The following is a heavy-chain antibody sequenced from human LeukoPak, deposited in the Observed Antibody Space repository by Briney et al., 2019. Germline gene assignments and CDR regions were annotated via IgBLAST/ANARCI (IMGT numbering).Heavy chain of an antibody. CDR2: INPSGGST. D-gene: IGHD6-19*01. V-gene: IGHV1-46*01. CDR1: GYTFTSYY. CDR3: ARGVAVAVLYYYGMDV. J-gene: IGHJ6*02. Sequence: GASVKVSCKASGYTFTSYYMHWVRQAPGQGLEWMGIINPSGGSTSYAQKFQGRVTTTRDTSTSTVYMELSSLRSEDTAVYYCARGVAVAVLYYYGMDVWGQGTTVTVSS.